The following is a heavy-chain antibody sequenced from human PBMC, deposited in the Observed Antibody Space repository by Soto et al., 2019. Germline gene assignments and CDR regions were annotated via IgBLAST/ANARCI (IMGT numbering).Heavy chain of an antibody. CDR2: ISVSGGST. Sequence: EVHLLDSGGGLVQPGGSLRLSCAASGLTFSSYAMSWVRQAPGKGLEWVSGISVSGGSTYYADSVKGRFTVSRDNSKNTLYLQMNTLRAEDTAVYYCATSLTVLMVYAAFGYWGQGTLVTVSS. CDR3: ATSLTVLMVYAAFGY. V-gene: IGHV3-23*01. J-gene: IGHJ4*02. CDR1: GLTFSSYA. D-gene: IGHD2-8*01.